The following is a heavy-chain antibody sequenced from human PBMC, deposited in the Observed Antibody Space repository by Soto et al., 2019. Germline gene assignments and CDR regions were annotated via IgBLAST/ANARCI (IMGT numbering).Heavy chain of an antibody. Sequence: ASVKVSCKASGYIFINYYIHWVRQAPGQGLEWIGIIIPNVVSTNYAQKFRGRVTMSRDTSTSTVYMDLSSLRAEDTAVYYCARVGAARFLYWGQGTLVTVSS. CDR2: IIPNVVST. D-gene: IGHD6-6*01. V-gene: IGHV1-46*01. CDR3: ARVGAARFLY. J-gene: IGHJ4*02. CDR1: GYIFINYY.